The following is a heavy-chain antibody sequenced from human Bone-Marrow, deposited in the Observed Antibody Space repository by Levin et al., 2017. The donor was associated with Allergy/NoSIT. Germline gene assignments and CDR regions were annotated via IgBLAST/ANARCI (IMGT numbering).Heavy chain of an antibody. CDR1: GDSVSSNSAA. CDR3: ARDRQEQVPAATYYYYYGMDV. CDR2: TYYRSKWYN. J-gene: IGHJ6*02. D-gene: IGHD2-2*01. Sequence: SQTLSLTCAISGDSVSSNSAAWNWIRQSPSRGLEWLGRTYYRSKWYNDYAVSVKSRITINPDTSKNQFSLQLNSVTPEDTAVYYCARDRQEQVPAATYYYYYGMDVWGQGTTVTVSS. V-gene: IGHV6-1*01.